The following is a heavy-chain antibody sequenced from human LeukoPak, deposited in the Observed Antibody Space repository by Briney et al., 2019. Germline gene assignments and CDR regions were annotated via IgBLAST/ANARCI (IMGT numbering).Heavy chain of an antibody. CDR1: GGSFSGYY. D-gene: IGHD2-2*01. J-gene: IGHJ5*02. CDR2: INHSGST. Sequence: SETLSLTCAVYGGSFSGYYWSWIRQPPGKGLEWIGEINHSGSTNYNPSLKSRVTISVDTSKNQFSLKPSSVTAADTAVYYCAREKARSHIVVVPAAHRGWFDPWGQGTLVTVSS. CDR3: AREKARSHIVVVPAAHRGWFDP. V-gene: IGHV4-34*01.